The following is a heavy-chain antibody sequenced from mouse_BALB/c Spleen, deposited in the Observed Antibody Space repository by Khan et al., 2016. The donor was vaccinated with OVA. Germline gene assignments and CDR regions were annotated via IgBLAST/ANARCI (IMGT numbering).Heavy chain of an antibody. D-gene: IGHD2-3*01. CDR3: AKWGDGSTYAMDY. J-gene: IGHJ4*01. V-gene: IGHV2-3*01. CDR2: IWGDGST. Sequence: VQLQESGPGLVAPSQSLSITCTVSGFSLTTYGVNWIRQPPGKGLEWLGVIWGDGSTNYHSALISRLSISKDNSKSQVFLKLNSLPTDDTATYYCAKWGDGSTYAMDYWGQGTSVTVSS. CDR1: GFSLTTYG.